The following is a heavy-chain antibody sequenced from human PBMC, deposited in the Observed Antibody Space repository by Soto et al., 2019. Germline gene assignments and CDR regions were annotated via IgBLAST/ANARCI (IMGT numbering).Heavy chain of an antibody. V-gene: IGHV3-30*04. CDR2: ISYDGTTQ. Sequence: HAQLVESGGGVVQPGRSLTLSCAASGFTFSSFAIHWVRQAPGKGLEWVAAISYDGTTQFYADSVKGRSSISRDNSKTTLYLQVNTLSGEDTASYCCARAPSDDCFVWYFDLWGHGTLVTVSS. CDR1: GFTFSSFA. D-gene: IGHD2-21*02. J-gene: IGHJ2*01. CDR3: ARAPSDDCFVWYFDL.